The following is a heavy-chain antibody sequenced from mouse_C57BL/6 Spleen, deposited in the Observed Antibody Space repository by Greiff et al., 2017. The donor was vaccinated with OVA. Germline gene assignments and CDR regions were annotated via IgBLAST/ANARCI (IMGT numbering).Heavy chain of an antibody. Sequence: DVKLVESGGGLVKPGGSLKLSCAASGFTFSSYTMSWVRQTPEKRLEWVATISGGGGNTYYPDSVKGRFTISRDNAKNTLYLQMSSLRSEDSALYYCARRTTVVAYGGYFDYWGQGTTLTVSS. CDR2: ISGGGGNT. CDR3: ARRTTVVAYGGYFDY. J-gene: IGHJ2*01. V-gene: IGHV5-9*01. CDR1: GFTFSSYT. D-gene: IGHD1-1*01.